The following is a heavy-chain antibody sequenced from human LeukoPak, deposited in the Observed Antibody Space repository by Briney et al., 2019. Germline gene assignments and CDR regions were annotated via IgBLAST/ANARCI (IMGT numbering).Heavy chain of an antibody. CDR3: AILWFGELPSFDY. Sequence: GASVKVSCKASGYTFTSYYMHWVRQAPGQGLEWTGIINPSGGSTSYAQKFQGRVTMTRDTSTSTVYMELSSLRSEDTAVYYCAILWFGELPSFDYWGQGTLVTVSS. CDR2: INPSGGST. CDR1: GYTFTSYY. D-gene: IGHD3-10*01. J-gene: IGHJ4*02. V-gene: IGHV1-46*01.